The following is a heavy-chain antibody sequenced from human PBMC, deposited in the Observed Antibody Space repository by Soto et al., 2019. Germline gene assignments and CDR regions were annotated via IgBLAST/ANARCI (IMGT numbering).Heavy chain of an antibody. V-gene: IGHV4-39*01. CDR2: IYSSGST. CDR3: ARLYGYCIRNSCHGHYAMDV. Sequence: PWETVALTCTVSRDSVSSSSYTWGWIRQPPGKGPEWIGSIYSSGSTYYNPSLNSRVTVSVDTSKNQFSLKVTSVTAADTAVYYCARLYGYCIRNSCHGHYAMDVWGQGTTVT. CDR1: RDSVSSSSYT. D-gene: IGHD2-2*01. J-gene: IGHJ6*02.